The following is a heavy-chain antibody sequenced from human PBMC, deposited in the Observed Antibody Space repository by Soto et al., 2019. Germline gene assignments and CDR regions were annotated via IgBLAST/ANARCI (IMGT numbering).Heavy chain of an antibody. CDR3: AREYGDHEP. J-gene: IGHJ5*02. V-gene: IGHV1-46*01. CDR2: INPSDGST. Sequence: QVHLVQSGAEVKKPGASVKISCKASGYTFTTYYMHWVRQAPGQGLELMGRINPSDGSTSYAQKFQGRVTMTRDTSTSTVYMELRSLRSEDTAVYYCAREYGDHEPWGQGTLVTVSS. CDR1: GYTFTTYY. D-gene: IGHD4-17*01.